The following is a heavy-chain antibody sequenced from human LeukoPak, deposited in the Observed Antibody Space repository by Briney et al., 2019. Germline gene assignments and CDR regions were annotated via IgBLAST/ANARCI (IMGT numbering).Heavy chain of an antibody. V-gene: IGHV3-23*01. D-gene: IGHD6-19*01. J-gene: IGHJ4*02. CDR1: GFTFSKNA. Sequence: PGGSLRLSCVASGFTFSKNALSWVRQTPGKGLECVSAISGDGRSPYYAGSVKGRFTISRDDSRNTVYLQMNSLRVEDSAVYYCARDLSTTVAGILGYWGQGTLVTVSS. CDR3: ARDLSTTVAGILGY. CDR2: ISGDGRSP.